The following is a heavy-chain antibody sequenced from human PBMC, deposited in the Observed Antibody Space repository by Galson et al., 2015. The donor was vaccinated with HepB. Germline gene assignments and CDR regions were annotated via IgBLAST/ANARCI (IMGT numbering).Heavy chain of an antibody. D-gene: IGHD6-19*01. Sequence: SLRLSCAASGFTFDDYGMSWVRQAPGKGLEWVSGINWNGGSTGYADSVKGRFTISRDNAKNSLYLQMNSLRAEDTALYYCARGGGSGWYFDYWGQGTLVTVSS. J-gene: IGHJ4*02. CDR1: GFTFDDYG. CDR3: ARGGGSGWYFDY. V-gene: IGHV3-20*04. CDR2: INWNGGST.